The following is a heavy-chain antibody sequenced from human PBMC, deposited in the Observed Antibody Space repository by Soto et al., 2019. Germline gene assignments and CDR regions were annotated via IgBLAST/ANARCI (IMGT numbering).Heavy chain of an antibody. V-gene: IGHV1-8*01. CDR3: ARGDGYIFDF. Sequence: ASVKVSCKASGYTFTSYDINWVRQATGQGLEWMGWMNPNSGNTGYAQNFQGRVTMTRNTSISTAYMELSSLRSDDTAVYSCARGDGYIFDFWGQGTLVTVSS. CDR2: MNPNSGNT. CDR1: GYTFTSYD. D-gene: IGHD5-12*01. J-gene: IGHJ4*02.